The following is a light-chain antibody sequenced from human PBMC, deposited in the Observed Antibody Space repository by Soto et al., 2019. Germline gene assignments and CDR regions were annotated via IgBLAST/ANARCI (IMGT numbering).Light chain of an antibody. CDR1: RGVGSD. J-gene: IGKJ1*01. CDR3: LQDYGDSWT. Sequence: QMTQSPSSLSASVGEKIIITCRASRGVGSDVSWYQQKPGQAPKLLIYAASNLYTGVPSRFSGSRSGTEFTLTISSLQPEDFAYYYCLQDYGDSWTFGQGTKVEIE. V-gene: IGKV1-6*01. CDR2: AAS.